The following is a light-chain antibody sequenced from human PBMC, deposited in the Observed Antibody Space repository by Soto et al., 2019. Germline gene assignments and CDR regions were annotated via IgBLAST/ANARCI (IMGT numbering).Light chain of an antibody. CDR1: QSISTY. V-gene: IGKV1-39*01. Sequence: DIQMTQSPSSLSASVGDRVTITCRASQSISTYLNWYQQKPGKAPRLLIFAATRLQRGVPSRFTGSGSGTDFTLTTNSLQPEDFASYYCQQSYTPLMWTFRQGTKVDTK. CDR2: AAT. CDR3: QQSYTPLMWT. J-gene: IGKJ1*01.